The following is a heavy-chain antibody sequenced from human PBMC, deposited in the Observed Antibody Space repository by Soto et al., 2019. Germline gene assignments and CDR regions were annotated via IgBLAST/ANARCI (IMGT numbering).Heavy chain of an antibody. CDR3: AKDEGYCTNGVCYRFDY. V-gene: IGHV3-30*18. Sequence: TGGSLRLSCAASGFTFSSYVMHWVRQAPGKGLEWVAVISYDGSNKYYADSVKGRFTISRDNSKNTLYLQMNSLRAEDTAVYYCAKDEGYCTNGVCYRFDYWGQGTLVTVSS. CDR1: GFTFSSYV. CDR2: ISYDGSNK. D-gene: IGHD2-8*01. J-gene: IGHJ4*02.